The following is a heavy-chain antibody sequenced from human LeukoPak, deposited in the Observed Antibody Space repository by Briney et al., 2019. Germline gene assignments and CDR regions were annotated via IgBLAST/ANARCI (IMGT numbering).Heavy chain of an antibody. J-gene: IGHJ4*02. CDR1: GYTFTGYY. D-gene: IGHD1-7*01. CDR2: INPNSGGT. Sequence: ASVKVSCKASGYTFTGYYMHWVRQAPGRGLEWMGWINPNSGGTNYAQKFQGRVTMTRDTSISTAYMELSRLRSDDTAVYYCARVHITGTTGIDYWGQGTLVTVSS. CDR3: ARVHITGTTGIDY. V-gene: IGHV1-2*02.